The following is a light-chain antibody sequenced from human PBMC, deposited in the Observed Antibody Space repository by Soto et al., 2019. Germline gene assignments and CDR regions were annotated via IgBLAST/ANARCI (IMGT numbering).Light chain of an antibody. CDR3: QQDYNSPRT. Sequence: DIQMTQSPSTLSASVGDRVTLSCRASQSISTWLAWYQQKPGRAPKLLIFDASTLESGVPSRFSGSGSGAEFTLTISSLEPDDFAAYYCQQDYNSPRTFGQGTKVDIK. CDR2: DAS. V-gene: IGKV1-5*01. J-gene: IGKJ1*01. CDR1: QSISTW.